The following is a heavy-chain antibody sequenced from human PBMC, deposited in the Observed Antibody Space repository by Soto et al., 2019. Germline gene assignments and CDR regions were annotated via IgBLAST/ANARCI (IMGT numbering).Heavy chain of an antibody. J-gene: IGHJ6*02. CDR2: ISGYNDNT. CDR1: GYIFSNFG. V-gene: IGHV1-18*01. D-gene: IGHD2-2*01. Sequence: IYLVQSGPEVRKPGASVKVSCKAPGYIFSNFGISWVRQAPGQGLEWMGWISGYNDNTTYAQKFQGRVRMTTDISTSTAYMELTTLRSEDTAVYYCAKDASSWFYYYYGMDVWGQGTTVTVSS. CDR3: AKDASSWFYYYYGMDV.